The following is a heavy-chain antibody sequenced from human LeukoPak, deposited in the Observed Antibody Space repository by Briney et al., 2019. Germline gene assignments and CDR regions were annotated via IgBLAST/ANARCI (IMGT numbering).Heavy chain of an antibody. V-gene: IGHV3-23*01. CDR3: ATSGNYYLKY. CDR2: ISSSGGST. Sequence: GGSLRLSCAASGFTFSSYAMSWVRQAPGKGLEWVSGISSSGGSTNYADSVKGRFTISRDNAKNALSLQMNSLRDEDTAVYYCATSGNYYLKYWGQGTLVTVSS. CDR1: GFTFSSYA. D-gene: IGHD1-26*01. J-gene: IGHJ4*02.